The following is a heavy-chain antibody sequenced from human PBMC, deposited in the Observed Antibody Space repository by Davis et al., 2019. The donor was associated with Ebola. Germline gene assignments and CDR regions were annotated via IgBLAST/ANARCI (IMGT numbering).Heavy chain of an antibody. J-gene: IGHJ6*04. CDR1: RYTFTSYY. Sequence: SVQVSCKASRYTFTSYYMHWVRQPPGQGLEWMGIINPSGGSTSYAQKFQGRVTMTRDTSTSTVYMELSSLRSEDTAVYYCARQYYDILISYGMDVWGKGTTVTVSS. CDR3: ARQYYDILISYGMDV. CDR2: INPSGGST. V-gene: IGHV1-46*01. D-gene: IGHD3-9*01.